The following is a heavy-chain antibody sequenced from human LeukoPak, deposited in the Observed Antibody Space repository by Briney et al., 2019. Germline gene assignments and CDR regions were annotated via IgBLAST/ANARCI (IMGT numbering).Heavy chain of an antibody. V-gene: IGHV3-30-3*01. Sequence: GGSLRLSCTASGIMFSGYWMSWVRQAPGKGLEWVAVISYDGSNKYYADSVKGRFTISRDNSKNTLYLQMNSLRAEDTAVYYCARYCSSTSCRHFDYWGQGTLVTVSS. CDR3: ARYCSSTSCRHFDY. CDR1: GIMFSGYW. D-gene: IGHD2-2*01. J-gene: IGHJ4*02. CDR2: ISYDGSNK.